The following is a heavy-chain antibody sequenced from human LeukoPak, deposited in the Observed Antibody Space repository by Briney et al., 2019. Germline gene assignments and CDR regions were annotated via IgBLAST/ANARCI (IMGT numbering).Heavy chain of an antibody. CDR2: ISSSGSTI. CDR3: ARDEAYYYDSSGENDY. Sequence: PGGSLRLSCAASGFTFSDYYMSWIRQAPGKGLEWVSYISSSGSTIYYADSVKGRFTISRDNAKNSLYLQMNSLRAEDTAVYYCARDEAYYYDSSGENDYWGQGTLVTVSS. V-gene: IGHV3-11*04. J-gene: IGHJ4*02. D-gene: IGHD3-22*01. CDR1: GFTFSDYY.